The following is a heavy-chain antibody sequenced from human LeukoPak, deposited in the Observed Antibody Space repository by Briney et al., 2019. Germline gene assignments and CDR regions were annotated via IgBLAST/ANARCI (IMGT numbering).Heavy chain of an antibody. CDR2: IYTSGST. V-gene: IGHV4-4*07. Sequence: SETLSLTCTVSGGSISSYYWSWIRQPAGKGLEWIGRIYTSGSTNYNPSLNSRVTMSVDTSKNQFSLNLSSVTAADTSVYYCAREFRGVTTFQHWGQGTLVTASS. J-gene: IGHJ1*01. D-gene: IGHD4-17*01. CDR1: GGSISSYY. CDR3: AREFRGVTTFQH.